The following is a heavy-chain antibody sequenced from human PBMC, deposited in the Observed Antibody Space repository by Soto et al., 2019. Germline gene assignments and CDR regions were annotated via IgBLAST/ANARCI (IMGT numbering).Heavy chain of an antibody. CDR2: IIPIFGTA. D-gene: IGHD3-10*01. CDR3: ARVQYYDSGSYFSLPPHYYYYGMDV. J-gene: IGHJ6*02. CDR1: GGTFSSYA. Sequence: SVKVSCKASGGTFSSYAISWVRQAPGQGLEWMGGIIPIFGTANYAQKFQGRVTITADESTSTAYMELSSLRSEDTAVYYCARVQYYDSGSYFSLPPHYYYYGMDVWGQGTTVTVSS. V-gene: IGHV1-69*13.